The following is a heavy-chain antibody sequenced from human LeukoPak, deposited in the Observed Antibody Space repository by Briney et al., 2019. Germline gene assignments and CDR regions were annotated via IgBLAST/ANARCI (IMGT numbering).Heavy chain of an antibody. CDR1: GGSISSTSYY. V-gene: IGHV4-39*01. D-gene: IGHD3-10*01. CDR2: IYYSGGT. J-gene: IGHJ6*02. CDR3: ARTRSGYYYYYGMDV. Sequence: SETLSLTCTVSGGSISSTSYYWGWIRQPPGKGLEWIGSIYYSGGTYYNPSLKSRVTISVDTSKNQFSLNLSSVTAADTAVYYCARTRSGYYYYYGMDVWGQGTTVTVSS.